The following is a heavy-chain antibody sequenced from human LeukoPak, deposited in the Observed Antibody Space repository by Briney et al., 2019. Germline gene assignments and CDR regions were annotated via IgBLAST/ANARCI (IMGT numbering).Heavy chain of an antibody. J-gene: IGHJ3*02. CDR1: EFTFRSHV. CDR2: IVGSGSTT. CDR3: AREGSSHDAFDI. Sequence: GGSLRLSCAASEFTFRSHVMSWVRQAPGKGLEWVSAIVGSGSTTHYADSVKGRFTISIDNSNNTLYLQMNSLRAADTSLYDCAREGSSHDAFDIWGQGTMVTVSS. V-gene: IGHV3-23*01. D-gene: IGHD3-10*01.